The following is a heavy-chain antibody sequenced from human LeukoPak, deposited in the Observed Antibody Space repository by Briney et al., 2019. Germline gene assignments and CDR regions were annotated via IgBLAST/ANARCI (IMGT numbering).Heavy chain of an antibody. CDR2: ISSSDGTR. Sequence: GGSLRLSCAASGFTFSSYEMNWVRQVPGKGLEWVSYISSSDGTRTYADSVKGRFTISRDNAKNSLYLEMNSLRAEDTAVYYCAREIVSAVAGNFDYWGQGTLVTVSS. D-gene: IGHD6-19*01. V-gene: IGHV3-48*03. CDR3: AREIVSAVAGNFDY. CDR1: GFTFSSYE. J-gene: IGHJ4*02.